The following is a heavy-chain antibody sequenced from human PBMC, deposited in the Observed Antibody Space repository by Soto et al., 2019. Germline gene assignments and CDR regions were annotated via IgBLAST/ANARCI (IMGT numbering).Heavy chain of an antibody. V-gene: IGHV1-46*01. CDR3: ARGGGSPKDYYYYGMDV. Sequence: ASVKVSCKASGYTFTSYYMRWVRQAPGQGLEWMGIINPSGGSTSYAQKFQGRVTMTRDTSTSTVYMELSSLRSEDTAVYYCARGGGSPKDYYYYGMDVWGQGTTVTVSS. CDR2: INPSGGST. CDR1: GYTFTSYY. J-gene: IGHJ6*02. D-gene: IGHD3-10*01.